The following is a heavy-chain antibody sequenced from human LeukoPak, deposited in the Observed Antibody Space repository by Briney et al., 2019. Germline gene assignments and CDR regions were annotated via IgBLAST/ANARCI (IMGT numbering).Heavy chain of an antibody. D-gene: IGHD3-10*01. J-gene: IGHJ3*02. CDR1: GFTFSNAW. CDR3: TTAIIRGLNAFDI. Sequence: GGSLRLSCAASGFTFSNAWMSWVRQAPGKGLEWVGRIKSKTDGGTTDYAAPVKGRFTISRDDSKNTLYPQMNSLKTEDTAVYYCTTAIIRGLNAFDIWGQGTMVTVSS. CDR2: IKSKTDGGTT. V-gene: IGHV3-15*01.